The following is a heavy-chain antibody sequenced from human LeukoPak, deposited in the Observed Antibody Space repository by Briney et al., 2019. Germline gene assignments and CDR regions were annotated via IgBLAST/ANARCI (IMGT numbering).Heavy chain of an antibody. CDR3: ARDRHDSSGYYSDY. Sequence: SETLSLTCTVSGGSISSYYWSWIRQPPGKGLEWIGYIYYSGSTNYNPSLKSRVTISVDTSKNQFSLKLSSVTAADTAVYYCARDRHDSSGYYSDYWGQGTLVTVSS. J-gene: IGHJ4*02. V-gene: IGHV4-59*01. D-gene: IGHD3-22*01. CDR2: IYYSGST. CDR1: GGSISSYY.